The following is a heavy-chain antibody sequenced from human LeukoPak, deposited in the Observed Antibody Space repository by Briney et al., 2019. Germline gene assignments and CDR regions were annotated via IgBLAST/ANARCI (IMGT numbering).Heavy chain of an antibody. Sequence: ASVKVSCKASGGTFSSYAISWVRQAPGQGLEWMGGIIPIFGTANYAQKFQGRVTITADESTSTAYMELSSLRSEDTAVYYCARDKGLSDAFDIWGQGTMVTVSS. J-gene: IGHJ3*02. CDR2: IIPIFGTA. CDR1: GGTFSSYA. CDR3: ARDKGLSDAFDI. V-gene: IGHV1-69*13.